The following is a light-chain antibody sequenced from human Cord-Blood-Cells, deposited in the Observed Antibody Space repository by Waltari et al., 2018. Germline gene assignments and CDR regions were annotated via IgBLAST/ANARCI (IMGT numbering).Light chain of an antibody. J-gene: IGKJ1*01. CDR1: QSVSSY. CDR2: DAS. Sequence: EIVLTQSPATLSLSPGERATLSCRASQSVSSYLAWYQQKPGQAPRLLIYDASNGATGIPARFSGSGSGTDFTLTISSREPEDFAVYYWQQRSNWPRTFGQGTKVEIK. CDR3: QQRSNWPRT. V-gene: IGKV3-11*01.